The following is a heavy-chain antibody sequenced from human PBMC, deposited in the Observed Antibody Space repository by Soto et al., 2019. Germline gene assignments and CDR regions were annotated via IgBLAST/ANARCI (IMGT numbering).Heavy chain of an antibody. CDR3: ARSIVVVTALDY. Sequence: ASVKVSCKASGYTFTSNYMHWVRQAPGQRLEWMGWINAGNGNIKYSQKFQGRVTITRDTSASTAYMELSSLRSEDTAVYYCARSIVVVTALDYWGQGTLVTVSS. D-gene: IGHD2-21*02. V-gene: IGHV1-3*01. J-gene: IGHJ4*02. CDR1: GYTFTSNY. CDR2: INAGNGNI.